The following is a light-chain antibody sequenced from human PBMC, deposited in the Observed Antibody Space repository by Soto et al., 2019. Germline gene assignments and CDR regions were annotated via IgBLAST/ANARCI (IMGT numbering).Light chain of an antibody. V-gene: IGKV3-20*01. J-gene: IGKJ1*01. Sequence: EIVLTQSPGTLSLSPGERATLSCRASQSVSSSYLAWYQQKPGQAPRLLIYGASSRATGIPDRFSGSGSGTDFTLTISRLEPGDFAVDYCQQYGSSPWTVGQGTKVEIK. CDR2: GAS. CDR3: QQYGSSPWT. CDR1: QSVSSSY.